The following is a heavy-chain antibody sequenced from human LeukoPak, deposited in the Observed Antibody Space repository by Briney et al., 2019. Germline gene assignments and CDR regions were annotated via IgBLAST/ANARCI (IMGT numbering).Heavy chain of an antibody. Sequence: ASVKVSCKASGYTFTSYAMNWVRQAPGQGLEWMGLINTNTGNPTYAQGFTGRFVFSLDTSVSTAYLQISSLKAEDTAVYYCARVYVDTAMVDVGPYYYYGMDVWGQGTTVTVSS. CDR2: INTNTGNP. V-gene: IGHV7-4-1*02. CDR3: ARVYVDTAMVDVGPYYYYGMDV. CDR1: GYTFTSYA. J-gene: IGHJ6*02. D-gene: IGHD5-18*01.